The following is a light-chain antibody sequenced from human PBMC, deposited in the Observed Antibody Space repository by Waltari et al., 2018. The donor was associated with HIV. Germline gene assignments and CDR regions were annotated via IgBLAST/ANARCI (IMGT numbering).Light chain of an antibody. CDR3: AAWDDSLRGV. Sequence: QSVLTQPPSASGTPGQRVTISCSGSSSNIGSNYVYWYQQLPGTTPKLPIYRNKPRPSGVPDRFSGSKSGTSASLAISGLRSEDEADYYCAAWDDSLRGVFGGGTKLTVL. V-gene: IGLV1-47*01. CDR1: SSNIGSNY. J-gene: IGLJ3*02. CDR2: RNK.